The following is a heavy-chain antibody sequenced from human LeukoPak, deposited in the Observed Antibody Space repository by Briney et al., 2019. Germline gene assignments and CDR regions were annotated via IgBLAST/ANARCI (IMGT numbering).Heavy chain of an antibody. CDR1: GYTFTGYY. CDR2: INPNSGGT. D-gene: IGHD1-1*01. CDR3: ARVVPGTTSYFDY. V-gene: IGHV1-2*02. Sequence: ASVKVSCKASGYTFTGYYMLWVRQAPGQGLEWMGWINPNSGGTNYAQKFQGRVTMTRDTSISTAYMELSRLRSDDTAVYYCARVVPGTTSYFDYWGQGTLVTVSS. J-gene: IGHJ4*02.